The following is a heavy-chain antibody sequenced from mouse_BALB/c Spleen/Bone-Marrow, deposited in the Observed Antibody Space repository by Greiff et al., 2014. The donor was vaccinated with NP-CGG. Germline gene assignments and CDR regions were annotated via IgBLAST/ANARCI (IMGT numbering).Heavy chain of an antibody. Sequence: QVQLQQSGPELVKPGALVKISCKASGYTFTSYDINWVKQRPGQGLEWIGWVYPGDGSTKYNEKFKGKATLTADKSSSTAYMQLSSLTSESSAVYFCPRSDDGFPYSSDYWGQGTTLTVSS. CDR2: VYPGDGST. J-gene: IGHJ2*01. V-gene: IGHV1S56*01. CDR3: PRSDDGFPYSSDY. D-gene: IGHD2-3*01. CDR1: GYTFTSYD.